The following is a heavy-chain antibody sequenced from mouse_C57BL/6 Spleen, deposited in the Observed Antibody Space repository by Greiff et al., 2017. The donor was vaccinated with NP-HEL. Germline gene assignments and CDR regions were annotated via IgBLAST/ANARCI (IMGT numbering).Heavy chain of an antibody. Sequence: DVMLVESGGGLVQPGGSLKLSCAASGFTFSDYYMYWVRQTPEKRLGWVAYISNGGGSTYYPDTVKGRFTISRDNAKNTLYLQMSRLKSEDTAMYYCARHNLYFDYWGQGTTLTVSS. V-gene: IGHV5-12*01. CDR1: GFTFSDYY. CDR3: ARHNLYFDY. CDR2: ISNGGGST. J-gene: IGHJ2*01.